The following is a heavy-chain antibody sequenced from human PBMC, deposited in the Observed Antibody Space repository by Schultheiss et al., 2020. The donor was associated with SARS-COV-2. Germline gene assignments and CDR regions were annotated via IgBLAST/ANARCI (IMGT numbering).Heavy chain of an antibody. CDR3: ASLWNYNSHFDY. Sequence: SETLSLTCAVYGGSFSGYYWSWIRQPPGKGLEWIGEINHSGSTNYNPSLKSRVTISVDTSKNQFSLKLSSVTAADTAVYYCASLWNYNSHFDYWGQGTLVTVSS. CDR1: GGSFSGYY. D-gene: IGHD1-7*01. J-gene: IGHJ4*02. V-gene: IGHV4-34*01. CDR2: INHSGST.